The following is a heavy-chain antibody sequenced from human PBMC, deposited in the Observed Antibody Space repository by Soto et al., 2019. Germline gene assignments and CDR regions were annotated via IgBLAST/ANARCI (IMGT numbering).Heavy chain of an antibody. Sequence: QVRLQQWGTGLLKSSETLSLTCAVYGGSFSGYYWSWLRQPPGKGLEWIGEINHSGSTNYNPSLKSRVTISVDTSKNQFSLKVTSVTAADTAVYYCATANWSHHYFDPGGQGTLVTVSS. CDR2: INHSGST. D-gene: IGHD1-1*01. J-gene: IGHJ5*02. V-gene: IGHV4-34*01. CDR3: ATANWSHHYFDP. CDR1: GGSFSGYY.